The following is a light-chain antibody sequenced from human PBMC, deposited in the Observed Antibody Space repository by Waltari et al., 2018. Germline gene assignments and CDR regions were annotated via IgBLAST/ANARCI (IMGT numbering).Light chain of an antibody. J-gene: IGKJ2*01. CDR1: QRISGW. CDR3: QQYNSYPYT. CDR2: RAS. V-gene: IGKV1-5*03. Sequence: DIQMTQSPSTLSASVGDRVNFTCRASQRISGWLAWYQPEPGKAPNLLIYRASSLETGVPSRFSGSGSGTEFTLTISSLQPDDFATYYCQQYNSYPYTFGQGTKLEIK.